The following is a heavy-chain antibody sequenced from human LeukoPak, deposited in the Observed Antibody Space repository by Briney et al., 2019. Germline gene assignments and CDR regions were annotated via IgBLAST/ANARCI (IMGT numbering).Heavy chain of an antibody. CDR3: ASLLLSHYDSNAFDI. J-gene: IGHJ3*02. CDR1: GGSISSYY. D-gene: IGHD3-22*01. V-gene: IGHV4-59*01. CDR2: IYYSGST. Sequence: SETLSLTCTVSGGSISSYYWSWIRQPPGKGLEWIGNIYYSGSTNYNPSLKSRVTISVDTSKNQFSLKLSSVTAADTAVYYCASLLLSHYDSNAFDIWGQGTMVTVSS.